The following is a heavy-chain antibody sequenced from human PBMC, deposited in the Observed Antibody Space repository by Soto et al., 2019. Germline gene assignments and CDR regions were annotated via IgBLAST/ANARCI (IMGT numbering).Heavy chain of an antibody. CDR2: VSSDGRDK. Sequence: EVQLEESGGGLVQPGGSLRLSCAASGFSFSSDWMSWVRQAPGKGPEWVAIVSSDGRDKTYAESVKGRFTISRDNAENSLFLQMNSLRADDTAVYYCAIDDRYSGPFDYGGQGALVTVSS. V-gene: IGHV3-7*01. CDR1: GFSFSSDW. CDR3: AIDDRYSGPFDY. D-gene: IGHD3-16*02. J-gene: IGHJ4*02.